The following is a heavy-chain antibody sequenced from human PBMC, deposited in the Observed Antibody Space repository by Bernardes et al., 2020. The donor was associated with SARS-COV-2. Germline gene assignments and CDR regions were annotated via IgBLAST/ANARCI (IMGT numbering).Heavy chain of an antibody. CDR3: AKKVTTTGYDTGGLNYFDY. Sequence: GGSLRLSCAGSGFTFSNYAMSWVRQAPGKGLEWVSAISGSGGSTYYRDSVKGRFTISRDNSKNTLYLQMNSLRVEDTALYFCAKKVTTTGYDTGGLNYFDYWGQGTLVTVSS. CDR2: ISGSGGST. D-gene: IGHD2-8*02. V-gene: IGHV3-23*01. CDR1: GFTFSNYA. J-gene: IGHJ4*02.